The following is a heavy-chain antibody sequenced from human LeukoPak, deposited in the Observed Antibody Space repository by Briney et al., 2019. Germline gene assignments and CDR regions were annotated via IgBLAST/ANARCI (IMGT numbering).Heavy chain of an antibody. Sequence: GRSLRLSCAASRFIFSSYAMNWVRQAPGKGLEWVAVISNDGSNSYYADSVKGRFTISRDNSKNTLYLQMNILRAEDTAVYYCATEGDSGTYSYFQHWGQGTLVTVS. D-gene: IGHD1-26*01. CDR3: ATEGDSGTYSYFQH. J-gene: IGHJ1*01. CDR2: ISNDGSNS. CDR1: RFIFSSYA. V-gene: IGHV3-30*04.